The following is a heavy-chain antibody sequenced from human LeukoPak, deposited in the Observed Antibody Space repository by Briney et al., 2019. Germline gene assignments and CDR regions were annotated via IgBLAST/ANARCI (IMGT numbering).Heavy chain of an antibody. CDR3: AKDPIGRQLAPFDY. J-gene: IGHJ4*02. D-gene: IGHD6-6*01. CDR1: GFTFSSYA. V-gene: IGHV3-23*01. CDR2: ISGSGGST. Sequence: GGSLRLSCAAPGFTFSSYAMSWVRQAPGKGLEWVSAISGSGGSTYYADSVKGRFTISRDNSKNTLYLQMNSLRAEDTAVYYCAKDPIGRQLAPFDYWGQGTLVTVSS.